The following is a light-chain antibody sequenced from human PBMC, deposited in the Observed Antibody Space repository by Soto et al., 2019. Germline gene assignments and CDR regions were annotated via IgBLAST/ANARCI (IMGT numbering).Light chain of an antibody. CDR1: QSINSW. J-gene: IGKJ1*01. V-gene: IGKV1-5*03. Sequence: DIQITQSPPTLSASVGDRITMTCRASQSINSWLAWYQQRPGKAPKLLISKASSLESGVPSRFSGSGSGTEFTLTISSLQPDDFATYYCQQYISYSPWTFGQGTKVEIK. CDR2: KAS. CDR3: QQYISYSPWT.